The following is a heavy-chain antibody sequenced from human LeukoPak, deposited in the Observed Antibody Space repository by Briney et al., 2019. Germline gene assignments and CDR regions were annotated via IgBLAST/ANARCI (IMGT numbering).Heavy chain of an antibody. V-gene: IGHV4-59*01. Sequence: SETLSLTCTVSGGSISSYYWSWIRQPPGKGLEWIGYIYYSGSTNYNPSLKSRVTISVDTSKNQFSLKLSSVTAADTAVYYCARLTSGSSDRRDYWGQGTLVTVSS. CDR1: GGSISSYY. D-gene: IGHD3-10*01. CDR2: IYYSGST. CDR3: ARLTSGSSDRRDY. J-gene: IGHJ4*02.